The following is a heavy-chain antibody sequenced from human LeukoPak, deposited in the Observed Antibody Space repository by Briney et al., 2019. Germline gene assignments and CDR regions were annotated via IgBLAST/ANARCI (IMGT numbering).Heavy chain of an antibody. V-gene: IGHV1-69*01. J-gene: IGHJ5*02. D-gene: IGHD3-10*01. Sequence: SVKVSCKASGGTFSSYAISWVRQAPGQGLEWMGGIIPIFGTANYAQKFQGRVTITADESTSTAYMELSSLRSEDTAVYYCARAPSLYGSGSYCLSWGQGTLVTVSS. CDR2: IIPIFGTA. CDR3: ARAPSLYGSGSYCLS. CDR1: GGTFSSYA.